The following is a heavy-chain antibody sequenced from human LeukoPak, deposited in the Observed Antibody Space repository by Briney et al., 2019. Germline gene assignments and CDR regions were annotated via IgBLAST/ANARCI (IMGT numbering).Heavy chain of an antibody. V-gene: IGHV4-39*01. CDR3: ARRTSNGYYYWFDP. Sequence: PSETLSLTCTVSGGSISSSSYYWGWIRQPPGKGLEWIGNIYYSGSIYYNPSLESRVTIFVDTPKNQFSLNLSSVTAADTAVYYCARRTSNGYYYWFDPWGQGTLVTVPS. CDR2: IYYSGSI. CDR1: GGSISSSSYY. D-gene: IGHD3-22*01. J-gene: IGHJ5*02.